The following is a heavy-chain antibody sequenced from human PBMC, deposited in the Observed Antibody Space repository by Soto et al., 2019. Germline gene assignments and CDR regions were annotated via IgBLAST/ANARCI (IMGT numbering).Heavy chain of an antibody. V-gene: IGHV1-3*01. CDR2: INACNGNT. CDR3: ASTRYVNYYYGMDV. D-gene: IGHD3-10*02. J-gene: IGHJ6*02. CDR1: GYTFTSYA. Sequence: QVQLVQSGAEVKKPGASVKVSCKASGYTFTSYAMHWVRQAPGQRLEWMGWINACNGNTKYSQKFQGRVTITRDTSASTAYMELSSLRSEDTAVYYCASTRYVNYYYGMDVWGQGTTVTVSS.